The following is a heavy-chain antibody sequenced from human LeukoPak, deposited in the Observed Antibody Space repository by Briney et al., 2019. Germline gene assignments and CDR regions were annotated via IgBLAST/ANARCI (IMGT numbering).Heavy chain of an antibody. J-gene: IGHJ6*03. V-gene: IGHV3-48*01. CDR3: ARDDILRGITMIVVVPSMDV. CDR2: ISSSSSTI. Sequence: GGSLRLSCAASGFTFSSYSMNWVRQAPGKGLEWVSYISSSSSTIYYADSVKGRFTISRDNAKNSLYLQMNSLRAEDTAVYYCARDDILRGITMIVVVPSMDVWGKGTTVTVSS. CDR1: GFTFSSYS. D-gene: IGHD3-22*01.